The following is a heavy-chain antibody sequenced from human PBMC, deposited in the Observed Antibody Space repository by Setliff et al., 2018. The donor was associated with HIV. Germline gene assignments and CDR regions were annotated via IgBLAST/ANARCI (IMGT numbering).Heavy chain of an antibody. D-gene: IGHD1-26*01. CDR3: ARGVGRSRYYGMDV. CDR1: GYTFTSYD. V-gene: IGHV1-8*01. CDR2: MNPNSGNT. Sequence: ASVKVSCKASGYTFTSYDINWVRQATGQGLEWMGWMNPNSGNTGYAQKFQGRVTMTRNTSISTAYMELSSLRSEDTAVYYCARGVGRSRYYGMDVWGQGTKVTVSS. J-gene: IGHJ6*02.